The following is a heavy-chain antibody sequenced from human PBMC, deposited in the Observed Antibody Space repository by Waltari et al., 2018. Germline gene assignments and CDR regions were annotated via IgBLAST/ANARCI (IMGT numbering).Heavy chain of an antibody. J-gene: IGHJ4*02. CDR2: IIPILGIA. CDR3: ARDTS. Sequence: QVQLVQSGAEVKKPGSSVKVSCKASGGTFRSYAISWGRQAPGQGFEWMGGIIPILGIANYAQKYQGRVTITADESPSTAYMELSSLRSEDTAVYYCARDTSWGQGTLVTVSS. CDR1: GGTFRSYA. V-gene: IGHV1-69*04. D-gene: IGHD2-2*01.